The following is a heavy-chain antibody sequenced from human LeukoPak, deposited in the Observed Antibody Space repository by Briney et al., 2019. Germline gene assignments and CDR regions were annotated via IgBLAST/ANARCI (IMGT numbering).Heavy chain of an antibody. CDR3: AKGKVNHDGALDA. J-gene: IGHJ3*01. V-gene: IGHV3-21*04. CDR2: ISSSSVYI. CDR1: GFTFSFYT. D-gene: IGHD2-21*01. Sequence: GGSLRLSCAASGFTFSFYTMKWVRQAPGKGLEWVSSISSSSVYIYYADSVKGRFTISRDNSKKTLYLQMNSLRAEDTAVYYCAKGKVNHDGALDAWGQGTLVTVSS.